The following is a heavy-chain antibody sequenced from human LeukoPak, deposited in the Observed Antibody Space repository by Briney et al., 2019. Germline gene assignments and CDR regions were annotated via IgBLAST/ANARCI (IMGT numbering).Heavy chain of an antibody. CDR3: ARYSSSWNWFDP. Sequence: SETLSLTCAVYGGSFSGYYWSWIRQPPGKGLEWIGYIYYSGSTNYNPSLKSRVTISVDTSKNQFSLNLSSVTAADTAVYYCARYSSSWNWFDPWGQGTLVTVSS. CDR2: IYYSGST. V-gene: IGHV4-59*01. J-gene: IGHJ5*02. D-gene: IGHD6-13*01. CDR1: GGSFSGYY.